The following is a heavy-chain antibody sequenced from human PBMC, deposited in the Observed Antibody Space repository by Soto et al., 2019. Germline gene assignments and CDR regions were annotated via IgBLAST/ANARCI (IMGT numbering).Heavy chain of an antibody. J-gene: IGHJ3*01. V-gene: IGHV4-59*01. Sequence: SETLSLTCTVSGDSISSSYWSWIRQSPGKGLEWIGYIYYSGSTNYNASLKSRVTISVDTSKNQFSLKLSSVTAADTAVYYCARLYLFYDILTGSKIYGFDFWGQGTMVTVSS. CDR3: ARLYLFYDILTGSKIYGFDF. D-gene: IGHD3-9*01. CDR2: IYYSGST. CDR1: GDSISSSY.